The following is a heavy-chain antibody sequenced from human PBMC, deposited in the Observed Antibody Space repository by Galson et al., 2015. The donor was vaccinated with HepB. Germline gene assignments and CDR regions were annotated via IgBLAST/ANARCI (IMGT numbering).Heavy chain of an antibody. J-gene: IGHJ4*02. Sequence: SLRLSCAASGFTFSSYSMNWVRQAPGKGLEWVSYISSSSYIYYADSVKGRFTISRDNAKNSLYLQMNSLRAEDTAVYYCAREVAVRAYYDILTGYYFDYWGQGTLVTVSS. CDR2: ISSSSYI. V-gene: IGHV3-21*05. CDR3: AREVAVRAYYDILTGYYFDY. D-gene: IGHD3-9*01. CDR1: GFTFSSYS.